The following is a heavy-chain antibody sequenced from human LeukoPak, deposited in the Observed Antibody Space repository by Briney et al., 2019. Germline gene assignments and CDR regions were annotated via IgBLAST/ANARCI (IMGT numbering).Heavy chain of an antibody. Sequence: GESLKISCKGSGYSFTSYWIGWVRQMPGKGLEWMGIIYPGDSDTRYSPSFQGQVTISADKSISTAYLQWSSLKASDTAMYYCARHLYGYSYGWHYYYYYMDVWGKGTTVTVSS. V-gene: IGHV5-51*01. CDR2: IYPGDSDT. D-gene: IGHD5-18*01. CDR1: GYSFTSYW. CDR3: ARHLYGYSYGWHYYYYYMDV. J-gene: IGHJ6*03.